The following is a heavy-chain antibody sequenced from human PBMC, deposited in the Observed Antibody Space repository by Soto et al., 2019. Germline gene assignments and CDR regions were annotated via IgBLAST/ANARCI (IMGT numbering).Heavy chain of an antibody. V-gene: IGHV1-69*13. CDR2: IIPIFGTA. CDR3: ARGTKEMATHSLALDY. J-gene: IGHJ4*02. CDR1: GGTFSSYA. Sequence: SVKVSCKASGGTFSSYAISWVRQAPGQGLEWMGGIIPIFGTANYAQKFQGRVTITADESTSTAYMELSSLRSEDTAVYYCARGTKEMATHSLALDYRGQGTLVTVSS. D-gene: IGHD5-12*01.